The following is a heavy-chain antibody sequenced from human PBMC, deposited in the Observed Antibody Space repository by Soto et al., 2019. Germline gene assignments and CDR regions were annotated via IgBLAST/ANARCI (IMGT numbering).Heavy chain of an antibody. CDR3: AKEAYSSSLTPAIDY. Sequence: QVQLVESGGGVVQPGRSLRLSCAASGFTFSSYGMHWVRQAPGKGLEWVAVISYDGSNKYYADSVKGRFTISRDNSKNTRCLQMNSLRAEDAAVYYCAKEAYSSSLTPAIDYWGQGTLVTVSS. D-gene: IGHD6-13*01. CDR2: ISYDGSNK. J-gene: IGHJ4*02. CDR1: GFTFSSYG. V-gene: IGHV3-30*18.